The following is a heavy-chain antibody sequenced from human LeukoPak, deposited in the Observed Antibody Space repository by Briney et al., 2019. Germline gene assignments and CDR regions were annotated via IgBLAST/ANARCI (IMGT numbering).Heavy chain of an antibody. V-gene: IGHV4-39*01. CDR3: ARQRGGGYWYFDL. J-gene: IGHJ2*01. CDR2: IFYSGST. CDR1: GGSISSTSYY. Sequence: SETLSLTCTVPGGSISSTSYYCGSIRQPPGKGLEWIVTIFYSGSTYFNPSLKSRLTISVGTSKNHFSLQLSSVTAADTAVYYCARQRGGGYWYFDLWGRGTLVTVSS.